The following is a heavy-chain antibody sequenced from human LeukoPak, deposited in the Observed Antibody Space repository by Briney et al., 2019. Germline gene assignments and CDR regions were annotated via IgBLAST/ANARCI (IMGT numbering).Heavy chain of an antibody. D-gene: IGHD6-13*01. V-gene: IGHV3-30*02. CDR3: GRDGTAPGLYFDL. CDR2: IRYDGSDK. Sequence: PGGSLRLSCAASGFPFSSYGMHWVRQAPGKGLVWVAFIRYDGSDKYYADSVKGRLTISRDNSKNTLYLQMNSLRAEDTAVYYCGRDGTAPGLYFDLWGQGTLVTVSS. CDR1: GFPFSSYG. J-gene: IGHJ4*01.